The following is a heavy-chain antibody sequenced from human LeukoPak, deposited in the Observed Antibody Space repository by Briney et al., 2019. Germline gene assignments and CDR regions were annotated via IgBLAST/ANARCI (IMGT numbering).Heavy chain of an antibody. CDR1: GFTFSDYY. CDR2: ISSSGSTT. Sequence: PGGSLRLSCAASGFTFSDYYMSWIRQAPGKGLEWVSYISSSGSTTYYADSVKGRFTISRDNSKNTLYLQMNSLRAEDTAVYYCARESSSGYYDYWGQGTLVTVSS. V-gene: IGHV3-11*01. D-gene: IGHD3-22*01. CDR3: ARESSSGYYDY. J-gene: IGHJ4*02.